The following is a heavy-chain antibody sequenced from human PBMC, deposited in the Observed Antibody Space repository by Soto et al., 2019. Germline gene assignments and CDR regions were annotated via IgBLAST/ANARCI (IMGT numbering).Heavy chain of an antibody. Sequence: SVKVSCKASGGTFSSYAISWVRQAPGQGLEWMGGIIPIFGTANYAQKFQGRVTITADESTSTAYMELSSLRSEDTAVYYCAREPYYYDSSGYYPDYWGQGTLVTVSS. CDR1: GGTFSSYA. J-gene: IGHJ4*02. CDR3: AREPYYYDSSGYYPDY. V-gene: IGHV1-69*13. D-gene: IGHD3-22*01. CDR2: IIPIFGTA.